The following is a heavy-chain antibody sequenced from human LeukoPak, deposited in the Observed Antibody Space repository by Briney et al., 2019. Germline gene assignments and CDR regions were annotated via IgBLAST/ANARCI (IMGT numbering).Heavy chain of an antibody. CDR1: GFTFSTYT. D-gene: IGHD5-18*01. CDR2: VSDSSDV. CDR3: ARDGLHTAHFDY. V-gene: IGHV3-48*02. Sequence: GGSLRLSCAAPGFTFSTYTMNWVRQAPGKGLEWVSTVSDSSDVHYSDSVKGRFTISRDNARNSLYLQMNSLRDEDTAVYYCARDGLHTAHFDYWGQGTLVTVSS. J-gene: IGHJ4*02.